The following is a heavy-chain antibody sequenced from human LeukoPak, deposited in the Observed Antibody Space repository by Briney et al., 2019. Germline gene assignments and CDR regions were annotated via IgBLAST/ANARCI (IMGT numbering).Heavy chain of an antibody. Sequence: SQTLSLTCAVSGGSISSGGNSWSWIRQPPGKGLVCIGYIYHSGSTYYNPSLKSRVTISVDRSKNQFSLKLSSVTAADTAVYYCARLAMTTVTTIFDYWGQGTLVTVSS. D-gene: IGHD4-17*01. CDR2: IYHSGST. V-gene: IGHV4-30-2*01. CDR3: ARLAMTTVTTIFDY. CDR1: GGSISSGGNS. J-gene: IGHJ4*02.